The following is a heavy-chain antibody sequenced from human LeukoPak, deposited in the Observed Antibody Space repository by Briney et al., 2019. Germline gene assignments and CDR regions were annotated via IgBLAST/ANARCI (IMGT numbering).Heavy chain of an antibody. Sequence: GGSLRLSCAASGFTFSSFSMNWVRQAPGKGLEWVSYISSSTSTIYYADSVKGRFTISRDNAKYSLYLQMNSLRDEDTAVYYCARDRASGSSHKGYGMDVWGQGTTVTVSS. V-gene: IGHV3-48*02. J-gene: IGHJ6*02. CDR2: ISSSTSTI. CDR3: ARDRASGSSHKGYGMDV. D-gene: IGHD3-10*01. CDR1: GFTFSSFS.